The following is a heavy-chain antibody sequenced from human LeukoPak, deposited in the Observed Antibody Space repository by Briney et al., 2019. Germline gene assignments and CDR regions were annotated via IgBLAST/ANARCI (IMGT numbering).Heavy chain of an antibody. J-gene: IGHJ4*02. CDR1: GYTFTSYD. CDR3: ARGDGPGGYFDY. Sequence: ASVKVSCKASGYTFTSYDINWVRQAPGQGLEWMGIINPSGGSTSYAQKFQGRVTMTRDTSTSTVYMELSSLRSEDTAVYYCARGDGPGGYFDYWGQGTLVTVSS. V-gene: IGHV1-46*01. CDR2: INPSGGST. D-gene: IGHD5-24*01.